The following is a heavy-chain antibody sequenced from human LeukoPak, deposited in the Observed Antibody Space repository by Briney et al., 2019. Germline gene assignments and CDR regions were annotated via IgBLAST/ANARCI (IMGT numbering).Heavy chain of an antibody. CDR2: INSNSGAT. J-gene: IGHJ1*01. V-gene: IGHV1-2*02. CDR3: ARGGYASRELVQH. Sequence: ASVKVSCKASGYTFTAYYIYWVRQAPGEGLEWMGWINSNSGATSYAQKFQGRVTMTRDTSISTAYMELSSLRSDDTAVYYCARGGYASRELVQHWGQGTLVTVSS. CDR1: GYTFTAYY. D-gene: IGHD3-10*01.